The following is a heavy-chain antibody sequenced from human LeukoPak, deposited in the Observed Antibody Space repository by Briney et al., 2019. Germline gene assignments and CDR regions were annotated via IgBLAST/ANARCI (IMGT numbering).Heavy chain of an antibody. CDR3: ARDGDIVGTTPLFYFDY. CDR2: IKQDGSEK. V-gene: IGHV3-7*01. J-gene: IGHJ4*02. Sequence: GGSLRLSCAASGFTVSSNYMSWVRQTPGKGLEWVATIKQDGSEKYYVDSVKGRFTISRDNAKNSLSLQMNSLRAEDTAVYYCARDGDIVGTTPLFYFDYWGQGTLVTVSS. D-gene: IGHD5-12*01. CDR1: GFTVSSNY.